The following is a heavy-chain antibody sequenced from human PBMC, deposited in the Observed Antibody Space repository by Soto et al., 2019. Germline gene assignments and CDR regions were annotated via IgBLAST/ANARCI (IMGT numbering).Heavy chain of an antibody. D-gene: IGHD3-16*02. CDR2: IYYSGSN. CDR1: VGSISSSSYY. Sequence: QLQLQESGPGLVKPSETLSLTCTVSVGSISSSSYYWGWSRQPPGKGLEWIGSIYYSGSNYYNPSFKSRVPISLDTSKNQFSLKLSSVTAADTAVYYCASQLVVRALDYWGQGTLVTVSS. CDR3: ASQLVVRALDY. J-gene: IGHJ4*02. V-gene: IGHV4-39*01.